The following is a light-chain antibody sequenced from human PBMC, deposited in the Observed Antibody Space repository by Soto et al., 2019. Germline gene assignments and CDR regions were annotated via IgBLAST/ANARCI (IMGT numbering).Light chain of an antibody. V-gene: IGKV4-1*01. Sequence: IVMTQSPDSLTVSLGERATINCKSSQSLLYSSNNKNYLAWYQQKPGQPPKLLIYWASTRESGVPDRFSGSGSGTDFTLTISSLQPEDFATYYCQQANSFPLTFGGGTKVDIK. J-gene: IGKJ4*01. CDR2: WAS. CDR3: QQANSFPLT. CDR1: QSLLYSSNNKNY.